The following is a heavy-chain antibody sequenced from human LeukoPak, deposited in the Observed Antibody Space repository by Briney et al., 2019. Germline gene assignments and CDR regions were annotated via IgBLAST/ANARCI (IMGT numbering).Heavy chain of an antibody. V-gene: IGHV3-66*01. CDR1: GFAVSRGQ. CDR3: AGRAELGGGFDY. CDR2: MYDGGTT. Sequence: QTGRSLRLSCAVSGFAVSRGQMSWVRQAPGKELEWVSSMYDGGTTQHADSVKGRFTISRDNSKNTLYLQTNSLTAEDTAVYYCAGRAELGGGFDYWGQGTLVTVSS. J-gene: IGHJ4*02. D-gene: IGHD7-27*01.